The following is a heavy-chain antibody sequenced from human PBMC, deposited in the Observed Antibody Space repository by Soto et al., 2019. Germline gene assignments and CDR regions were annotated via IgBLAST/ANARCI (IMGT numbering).Heavy chain of an antibody. CDR1: GFTFSSYA. V-gene: IGHV3-23*01. CDR2: ISGSGGST. J-gene: IGHJ6*02. CDR3: AKGPHCSSTSCYALNNYYYYGMDV. D-gene: IGHD2-2*01. Sequence: PGGSLRLSCAASGFTFSSYAMSWVRQAPGKGLEWVSAISGSGGSTYYADSVKGRFTISRDNSKNTLYLQMNSLRAEDTAVYYCAKGPHCSSTSCYALNNYYYYGMDVWGQGTKVTVSS.